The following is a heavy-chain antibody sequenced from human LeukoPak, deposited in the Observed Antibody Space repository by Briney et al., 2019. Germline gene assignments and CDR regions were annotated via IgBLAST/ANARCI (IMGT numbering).Heavy chain of an antibody. J-gene: IGHJ6*04. V-gene: IGHV3-48*04. CDR1: GFTFSTYW. Sequence: PGGSLGLSCAASGFTFSTYWMSWVRQAPGKGLEWVSYISSSSSTIYYADSVKGRFTISRDNAKNSLYLQMNSLRAEDTAVYYCAELGITMIGGVWGKGTTVTISS. CDR2: ISSSSSTI. CDR3: AELGITMIGGV. D-gene: IGHD3-10*02.